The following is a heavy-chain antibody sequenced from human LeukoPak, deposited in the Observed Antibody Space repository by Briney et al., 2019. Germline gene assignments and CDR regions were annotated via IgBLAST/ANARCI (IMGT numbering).Heavy chain of an antibody. D-gene: IGHD3-16*01. CDR2: ISSSGSTT. CDR3: ARVIGHYDYVWGSYEGHFDY. Sequence: GGSLRLSSAASGFTSCSYVMKSVSHAPGKGLERGSYISSSGSTTYYADSVKGRFTISRDNAKNSLYLQMNSLRAEDTAVYYCARVIGHYDYVWGSYEGHFDYWGQGTLVTVSS. J-gene: IGHJ4*02. CDR1: GFTSCSYV. V-gene: IGHV3-48*03.